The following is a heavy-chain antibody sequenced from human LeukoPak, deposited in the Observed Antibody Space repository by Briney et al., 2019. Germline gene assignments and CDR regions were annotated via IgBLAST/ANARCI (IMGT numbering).Heavy chain of an antibody. Sequence: ETLSLTCTVSGGSISSYYWSWVRQSPGKGLEGIGYIYYSGSTNYNPSLTSRGTISVAPSNNHFSLKLSSVTAADTAVYYCARVKGNWNDVHYYYYGMDVWGKGTTVTVSS. D-gene: IGHD1-1*01. J-gene: IGHJ6*04. CDR3: ARVKGNWNDVHYYYYGMDV. V-gene: IGHV4-59*01. CDR2: IYYSGST. CDR1: GGSISSYY.